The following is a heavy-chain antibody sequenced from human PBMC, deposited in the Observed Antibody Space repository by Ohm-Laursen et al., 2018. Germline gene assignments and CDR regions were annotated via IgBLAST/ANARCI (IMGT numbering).Heavy chain of an antibody. Sequence: SDTLSLTCTVSGGSISSSSYYWGWIRQPPGKGLEWIGGIYYSGSTYYNPSLKSRVTISVDKSTNRFSLKLSSVTAADTAVYYCARAMHNEYYGMDVWGQGTTVTVAS. J-gene: IGHJ6*02. D-gene: IGHD2-2*01. CDR3: ARAMHNEYYGMDV. CDR1: GGSISSSSYY. V-gene: IGHV4-39*07. CDR2: IYYSGST.